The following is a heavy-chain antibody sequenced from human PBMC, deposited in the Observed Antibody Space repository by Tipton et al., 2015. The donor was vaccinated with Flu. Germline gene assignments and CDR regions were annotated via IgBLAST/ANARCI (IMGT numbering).Heavy chain of an antibody. Sequence: VQLVQSGAEVKKPGESLKISCKGSGYSFTSYWIGWVRQLPGKGLEWMGIIYPGDSDTRYSSSFQGQVTISADKSISTAYLQWSSLKASATAMYYCVRHGSIAVAGSEYFQHWGQGTLVTVSS. D-gene: IGHD6-19*01. V-gene: IGHV5-51*01. CDR1: GYSFTSYW. J-gene: IGHJ1*01. CDR2: IYPGDSDT. CDR3: VRHGSIAVAGSEYFQH.